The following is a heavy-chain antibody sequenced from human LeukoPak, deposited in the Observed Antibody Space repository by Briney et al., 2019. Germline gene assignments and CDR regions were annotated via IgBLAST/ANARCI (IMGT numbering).Heavy chain of an antibody. V-gene: IGHV4-34*01. CDR2: INHSGST. CDR1: GGSFSGYY. J-gene: IGHJ5*02. D-gene: IGHD3-22*01. Sequence: SETLSLTCAVYGGSFSGYYWSWIRQPPGKGLEWIGEINHSGSTNYNPSLKSRVTISVDRSKNQFSLKLSSVTAADTAVYYRARLHYYDSSGYYPWGQGTLVTVSS. CDR3: ARLHYYDSSGYYP.